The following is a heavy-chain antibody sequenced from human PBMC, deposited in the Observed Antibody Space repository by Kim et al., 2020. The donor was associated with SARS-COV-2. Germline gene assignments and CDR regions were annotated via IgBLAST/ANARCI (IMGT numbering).Heavy chain of an antibody. V-gene: IGHV4-59*01. CDR1: GGSISSYY. D-gene: IGHD3-22*01. CDR3: ARVIPTPINYYDSSGRSPDDAFDI. J-gene: IGHJ3*02. CDR2: IYYSGST. Sequence: SETLSLTCTVSGGSISSYYWSWIRQPPGKGLEWIGYIYYSGSTNYNPSLKSRVTISVDTSKNQFSLKLSSVTAADTAVYYCARVIPTPINYYDSSGRSPDDAFDIWGQGTMVTVSS.